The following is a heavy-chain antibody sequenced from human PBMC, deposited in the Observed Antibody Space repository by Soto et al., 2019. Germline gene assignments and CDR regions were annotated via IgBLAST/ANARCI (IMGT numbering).Heavy chain of an antibody. Sequence: SETLSLTCAVYGGSFSGYYWGWIRQPPGKGLEWIGEINHSGSTNYNPSLKSRVTISVDTSKNQFSLKLSSVTAADTAVYYCARARAYRITIFGVVRTNFDYWGQGTLVTVS. CDR2: INHSGST. J-gene: IGHJ4*02. CDR3: ARARAYRITIFGVVRTNFDY. V-gene: IGHV4-34*01. CDR1: GGSFSGYY. D-gene: IGHD3-3*01.